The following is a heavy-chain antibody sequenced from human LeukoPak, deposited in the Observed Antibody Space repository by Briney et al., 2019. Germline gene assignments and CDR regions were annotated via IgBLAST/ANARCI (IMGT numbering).Heavy chain of an antibody. J-gene: IGHJ4*02. V-gene: IGHV3-48*03. Sequence: GGSLRLSCAASGFTFSSSEMNWVRQAPGKGLEWVSYISRSGGTIFYADSVKGRFTISRDNAKNSLYLQMNSLRAEDTAIYYCARGAPSGILSSPFDYWGQGTLVTVSS. CDR1: GFTFSSSE. D-gene: IGHD3-9*01. CDR2: ISRSGGTI. CDR3: ARGAPSGILSSPFDY.